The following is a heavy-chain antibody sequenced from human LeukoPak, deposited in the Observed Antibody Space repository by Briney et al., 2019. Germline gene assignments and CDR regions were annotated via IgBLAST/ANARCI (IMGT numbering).Heavy chain of an antibody. D-gene: IGHD1-26*01. CDR3: TRESIAGATTGGYFDY. CDR2: IRSKAYGGTT. CDR1: GFTFGDYA. Sequence: GRSLRLSCTASGFTFGDYAMSWVRQAPGKGLEWVGFIRSKAYGGTTEYAASVKGRFTISRDDSKSIAYLQMNSLKTEDTAVYYCTRESIAGATTGGYFDYWGQGTLVTVSS. J-gene: IGHJ4*02. V-gene: IGHV3-49*04.